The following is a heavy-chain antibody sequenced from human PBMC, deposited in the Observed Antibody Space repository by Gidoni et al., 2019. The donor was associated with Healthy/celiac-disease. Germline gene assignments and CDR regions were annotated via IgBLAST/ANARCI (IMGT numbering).Heavy chain of an antibody. CDR1: GFTFSRYA. V-gene: IGHV3-23*01. CDR3: AKEGYYGSGSHSYWYFDL. CDR2: ISGSGGST. D-gene: IGHD3-10*01. J-gene: IGHJ2*01. Sequence: EVQLLESGGGLVQPGGSLRLSCAASGFTFSRYAMSVARQAPGKGLEWVSAISGSGGSTDYADSVKGRFTISRDNSKNTLYLQMNSLRAEDTAVYYCAKEGYYGSGSHSYWYFDLWGRGTLVTVSS.